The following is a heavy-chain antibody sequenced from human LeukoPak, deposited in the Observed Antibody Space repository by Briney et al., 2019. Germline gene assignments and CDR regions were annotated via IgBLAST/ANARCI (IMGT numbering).Heavy chain of an antibody. CDR1: GFTFSSYA. D-gene: IGHD5-12*01. J-gene: IGHJ4*02. CDR2: ISGSGGST. V-gene: IGHV3-23*01. CDR3: AKDPGIVATIGPFDY. Sequence: GGSLRLSCAASGFTFSSYAMSWVRQAPGKGLEWVSAISGSGGSTYYADSVKGRFTISRDNSKNTLYLQMNSPRAEDTAVYYCAKDPGIVATIGPFDYWGQGTLVTVSS.